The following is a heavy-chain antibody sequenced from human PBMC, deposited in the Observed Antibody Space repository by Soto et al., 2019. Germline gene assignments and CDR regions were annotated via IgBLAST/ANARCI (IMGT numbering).Heavy chain of an antibody. Sequence: PSETLSLTCTVSGVSISSFYWSWIRQPPWKGLEYIGCIYDSGSTNFNPSLKSRVTMSVDTSRTQFSLKLSSVTAADTAVYYCAKISVRFLEWSPFDYWGQGTLVTVSS. CDR1: GVSISSFY. D-gene: IGHD3-3*01. V-gene: IGHV4-59*13. CDR3: AKISVRFLEWSPFDY. CDR2: IYDSGST. J-gene: IGHJ4*02.